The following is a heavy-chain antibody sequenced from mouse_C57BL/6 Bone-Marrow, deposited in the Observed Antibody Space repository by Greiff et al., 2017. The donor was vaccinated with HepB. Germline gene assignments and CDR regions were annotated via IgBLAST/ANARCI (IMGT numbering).Heavy chain of an antibody. V-gene: IGHV1-81*01. J-gene: IGHJ2*01. D-gene: IGHD3-3*01. CDR3: ARRGLFYYFDY. Sequence: VMLVESGAELARPGASVKLSCKASGYTFTSYGISWVKQRTGQGLEWIGEIYPRSGNTYYNEKFKGKATLTADKSSSTAYMELRSLTSEDSAVYFCARRGLFYYFDYWGQGTTLTVSS. CDR2: IYPRSGNT. CDR1: GYTFTSYG.